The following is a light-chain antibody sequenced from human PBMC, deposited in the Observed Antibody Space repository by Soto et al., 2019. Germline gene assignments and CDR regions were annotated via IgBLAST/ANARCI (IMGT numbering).Light chain of an antibody. CDR2: HSN. CDR3: GAWDNSLRAQVV. Sequence: QSVLTQPPSVSAAPGQKVTISCSGSSSNVGNNFVSWYQQLPGAAPKLLIYHSNKRPSGIPDRFSGSASGTSATLVITGLQTGDEADYYCGAWDNSLRAQVVFGTGTKVTVL. CDR1: SSNVGNNF. J-gene: IGLJ1*01. V-gene: IGLV1-51*01.